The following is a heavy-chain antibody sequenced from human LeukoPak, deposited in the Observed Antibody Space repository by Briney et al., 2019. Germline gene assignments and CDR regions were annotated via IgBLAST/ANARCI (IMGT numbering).Heavy chain of an antibody. D-gene: IGHD2-21*02. J-gene: IGHJ3*02. CDR1: GFTFSSYW. Sequence: GGSLRLSCAASGFTFSSYWMSWVRQAPGKGLEWVANIKQDGSEKYYVDSVKGRFTISRDNAKNSLYLQMNSLRAEDTAVYYCARDRLMVVTRDDAFDIWGQGTMVTVSS. CDR2: IKQDGSEK. V-gene: IGHV3-7*01. CDR3: ARDRLMVVTRDDAFDI.